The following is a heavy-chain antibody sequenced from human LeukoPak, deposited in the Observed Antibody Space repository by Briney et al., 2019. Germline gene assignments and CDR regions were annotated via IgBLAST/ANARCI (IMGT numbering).Heavy chain of an antibody. J-gene: IGHJ4*02. V-gene: IGHV3-15*01. Sequence: GGSLRLSCAASGFTFSNAWMGWVRQAPGKGLEWVGRIKSKTDGGTTDYAAPVKGRFTISRDDSKNTLYLQMNSLKTEDTAVYYCTTAYYYGSGSPFDYWGQGTLVTVSS. CDR3: TTAYYYGSGSPFDY. CDR1: GFTFSNAW. D-gene: IGHD3-10*01. CDR2: IKSKTDGGTT.